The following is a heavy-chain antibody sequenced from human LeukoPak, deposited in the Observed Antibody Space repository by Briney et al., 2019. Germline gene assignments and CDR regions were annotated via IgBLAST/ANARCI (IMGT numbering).Heavy chain of an antibody. CDR3: ARAKSLFDS. Sequence: GGSLRLSCAASGFTFGSYWMSWVRQAPGKGLEWVANIKQDGSEKYYVDSVKGRFTISRDNARNSLYLQMNSLRAEDTAVYYCARAKSLFDSWGQGTLVTVSS. CDR1: GFTFGSYW. CDR2: IKQDGSEK. D-gene: IGHD3-10*01. V-gene: IGHV3-7*03. J-gene: IGHJ4*02.